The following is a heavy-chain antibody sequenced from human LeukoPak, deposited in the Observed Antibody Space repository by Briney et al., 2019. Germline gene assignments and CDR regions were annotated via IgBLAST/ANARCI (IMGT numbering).Heavy chain of an antibody. CDR1: GGSISSYY. CDR3: AGEVFGVVTPTKDYYYYYMDV. V-gene: IGHV4-59*01. J-gene: IGHJ6*03. D-gene: IGHD3-3*01. CDR2: IYYSGST. Sequence: SETLSLTCTVSGGSISSYYWSWIRQPPGKGLEWIGYIYYSGSTNYNPSLKSRVTISVDTSKNQFSLKLSSVTAADPAVYYCAGEVFGVVTPTKDYYYYYMDVWGKGTTVTVSS.